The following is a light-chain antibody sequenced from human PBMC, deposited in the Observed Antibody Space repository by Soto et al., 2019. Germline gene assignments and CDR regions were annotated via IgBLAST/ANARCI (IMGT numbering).Light chain of an antibody. J-gene: IGLJ2*01. CDR1: SSDVGGYKY. V-gene: IGLV2-14*01. Sequence: QSALTQPASVSGSPGQSITISCTGTSSDVGGYKYVSWYQHHPGEAPKLIIYEVSNRPSGVSNRFSGSKSGKTASLTISGLQAEDESHYYCSSKSSGSTPMLFGGGTKLTVL. CDR2: EVS. CDR3: SSKSSGSTPML.